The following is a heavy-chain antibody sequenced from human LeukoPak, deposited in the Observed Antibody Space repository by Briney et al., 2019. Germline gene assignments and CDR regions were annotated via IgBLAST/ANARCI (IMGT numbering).Heavy chain of an antibody. CDR2: IWYDGSNK. CDR3: ASERVSHSSSWYGPLRH. Sequence: PGGSLRLSCAASGFTFSSYGMHWVRQAPGKGLEWVAVIWYDGSNKYYADSVKGRFTISRDNSKNTLYLQMNSLRAEDTAVYYCASERVSHSSSWYGPLRHWGQGTLVTVSS. D-gene: IGHD6-13*01. V-gene: IGHV3-33*01. J-gene: IGHJ4*02. CDR1: GFTFSSYG.